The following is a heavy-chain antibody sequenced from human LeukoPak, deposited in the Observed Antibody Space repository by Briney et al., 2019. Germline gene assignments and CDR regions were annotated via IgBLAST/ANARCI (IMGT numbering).Heavy chain of an antibody. V-gene: IGHV3-15*01. D-gene: IGHD2-15*01. CDR3: TTDSQGYCSGGSCFSYYYYGMDV. Sequence: GGSLRLSCAASGFTFSNAWMSWVRQAPGKGLEWVGRIKSKTDGGTTDYAAPVEGRFTISRDDSKNTLYLQMNSLKAEDTAVYYCTTDSQGYCSGGSCFSYYYYGMDVWGKGTTVTVSS. CDR1: GFTFSNAW. CDR2: IKSKTDGGTT. J-gene: IGHJ6*04.